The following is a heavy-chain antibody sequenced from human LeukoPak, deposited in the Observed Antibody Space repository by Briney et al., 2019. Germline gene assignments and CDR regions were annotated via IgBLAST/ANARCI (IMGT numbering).Heavy chain of an antibody. V-gene: IGHV4-39*01. CDR1: GGSISSSNYY. Sequence: SSETLSLTCTVSGGSISSSNYYWGWIRQPPGKGLEWIGSIYSGGSTYYNPSLKSRVTISVDTSSNLFFLKLSSVTAADTAVYYCARALPLFMVRGVTPLCWFDPWGQGTLVTVSS. J-gene: IGHJ5*02. D-gene: IGHD3-10*01. CDR3: ARALPLFMVRGVTPLCWFDP. CDR2: IYSGGST.